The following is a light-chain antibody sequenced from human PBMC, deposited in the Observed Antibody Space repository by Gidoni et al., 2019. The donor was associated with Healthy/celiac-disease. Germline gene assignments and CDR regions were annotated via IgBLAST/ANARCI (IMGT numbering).Light chain of an antibody. Sequence: DMVMTQSPLSLHVTPGEPASISCRSSQSLLHSNGYNYLDWYLQKPGQSPQLLIYLGSNRASGVPDRFSGSGSGTDFTLKISRVEAEDVGVYYCMQALQTPRYTFGQGTKLEIK. J-gene: IGKJ2*01. CDR3: MQALQTPRYT. CDR2: LGS. CDR1: QSLLHSNGYNY. V-gene: IGKV2-28*01.